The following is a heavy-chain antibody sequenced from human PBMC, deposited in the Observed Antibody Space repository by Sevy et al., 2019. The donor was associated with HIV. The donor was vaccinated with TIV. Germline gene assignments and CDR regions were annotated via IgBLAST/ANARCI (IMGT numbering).Heavy chain of an antibody. D-gene: IGHD3-16*02. V-gene: IGHV1-18*01. J-gene: IGHJ6*02. CDR3: ARDWVIRSPTVAYYYYGMDV. CDR2: ISAYNGNT. CDR1: GYTFTSYG. Sequence: VSVKVSCKASGYTFTSYGISWVRQAPGQGLEWMGWISAYNGNTNYAQKLQGRVTMTTDTSTSTAYMELRSLRSDDTAVHYCARDWVIRSPTVAYYYYGMDVWGQGTTVTVSS.